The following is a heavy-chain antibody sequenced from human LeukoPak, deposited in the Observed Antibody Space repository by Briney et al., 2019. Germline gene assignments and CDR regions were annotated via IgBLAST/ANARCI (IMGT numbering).Heavy chain of an antibody. J-gene: IGHJ3*02. V-gene: IGHV1-46*01. CDR3: ARSTRITMVRGVIRPGAFDI. CDR1: GYTFTGYY. D-gene: IGHD3-10*01. Sequence: GASVKVSCKAPGYTFTGYYMHWVRQAPGQGLEWMGIINPSGGSTSYAQKFQGRVTMTRDTSTSTVYMELSSLRSEDTAVYYCARSTRITMVRGVIRPGAFDIWGQGTMVTVSS. CDR2: INPSGGST.